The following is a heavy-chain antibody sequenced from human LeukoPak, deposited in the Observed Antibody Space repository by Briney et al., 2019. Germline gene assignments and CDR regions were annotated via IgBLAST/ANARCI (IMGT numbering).Heavy chain of an antibody. Sequence: SETLSLTCTVSGGSISSGGYYWSWIRQHPGKGLEWIGYIYYSGSTNYNPSLKSRVTISVDTSKNQFSLKLSSVTAADTAVYYCARAHHGGNSPFDYWGQGTLVTVSS. CDR1: GGSISSGGYY. D-gene: IGHD4-23*01. CDR3: ARAHHGGNSPFDY. CDR2: IYYSGST. J-gene: IGHJ4*02. V-gene: IGHV4-61*08.